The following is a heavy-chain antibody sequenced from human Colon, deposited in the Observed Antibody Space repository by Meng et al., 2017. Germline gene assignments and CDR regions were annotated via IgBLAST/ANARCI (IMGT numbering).Heavy chain of an antibody. J-gene: IGHJ5*02. Sequence: GESLKISCAASGFTVSSNYMSWVRQAPGKGLEWVSVIYSGGSTYYADSLKGRFTISRDNSKNTVFLQMNNLRAGDTAVYYCATGGAPLPFDPWGQGTLVTVSS. CDR1: GFTVSSNY. CDR2: IYSGGST. V-gene: IGHV3-53*01. D-gene: IGHD3-16*01. CDR3: ATGGAPLPFDP.